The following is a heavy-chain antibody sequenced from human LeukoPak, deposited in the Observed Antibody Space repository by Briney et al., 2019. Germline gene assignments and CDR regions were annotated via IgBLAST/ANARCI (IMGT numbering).Heavy chain of an antibody. Sequence: GRSLRLSCAASGFTFSSYAMSWVRQAPGKGLEWVSAISGSGGSTYYADSVKGRFTISRDNSKNALYLQMNSLRAEDTAVYYCAKDYYYDFWSGYSENDYWGQGTLVTVSS. D-gene: IGHD3-3*01. CDR3: AKDYYYDFWSGYSENDY. CDR2: ISGSGGST. CDR1: GFTFSSYA. V-gene: IGHV3-23*01. J-gene: IGHJ4*02.